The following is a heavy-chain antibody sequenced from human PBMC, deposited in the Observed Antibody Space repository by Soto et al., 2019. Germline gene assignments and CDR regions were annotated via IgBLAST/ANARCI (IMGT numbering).Heavy chain of an antibody. CDR3: ARGDSSSFLSYYYGMDV. J-gene: IGHJ6*02. CDR1: GFTFSDYY. D-gene: IGHD6-13*01. Sequence: PGGSLRLSCAASGFTFSDYYMSWIRQAPGKGLEWVSYISSSSSYTNYADSVKGRFTISRDNAKNSLYLQMNSLRAEDTAVYYCARGDSSSFLSYYYGMDVWGQGTTVTVSS. V-gene: IGHV3-11*06. CDR2: ISSSSSYT.